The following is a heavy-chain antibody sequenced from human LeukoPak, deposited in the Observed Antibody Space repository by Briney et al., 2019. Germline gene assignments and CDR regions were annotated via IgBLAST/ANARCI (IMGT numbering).Heavy chain of an antibody. CDR3: ARDLGQYYDTSDNWFDP. CDR2: INWTGGST. Sequence: GGSLRLSCAASGFTFDDYGMSWVREATGQELERVPGINWTGGSTGYADSVKCRFTISRDNAKNTLNLQMNSLRAEDTAVYYCARDLGQYYDTSDNWFDPWGQGTLVTVSS. CDR1: GFTFDDYG. V-gene: IGHV3-20*04. J-gene: IGHJ5*02. D-gene: IGHD3-22*01.